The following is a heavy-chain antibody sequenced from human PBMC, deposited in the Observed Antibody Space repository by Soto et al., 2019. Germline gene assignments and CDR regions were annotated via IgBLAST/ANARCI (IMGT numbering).Heavy chain of an antibody. CDR2: INSTDGST. V-gene: IGHV1-46*01. J-gene: IGHJ4*02. CDR3: VREVESSQPSYYFDH. CDR1: AYLFTNYY. D-gene: IGHD3-3*01. Sequence: XSVKVSCKASAYLFTNYYIHWVRQAPGQGLEGIGIINSTDGSTLFAPQFRDSVTMTRDTSTSTVYLELKRLRSEDTAVFYCVREVESSQPSYYFDHSGQGTLVPVSS.